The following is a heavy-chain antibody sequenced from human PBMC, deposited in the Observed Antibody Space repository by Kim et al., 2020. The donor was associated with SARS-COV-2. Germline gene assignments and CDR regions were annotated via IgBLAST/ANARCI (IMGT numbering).Heavy chain of an antibody. D-gene: IGHD3-3*01. J-gene: IGHJ4*02. V-gene: IGHV4-34*01. CDR3: ARGGVVSAFDY. Sequence: NYHPSLKGRVTISVDTSKNQFSLELSSVAAADTAVYYCARGGVVSAFDYWGQGTLVTVSS.